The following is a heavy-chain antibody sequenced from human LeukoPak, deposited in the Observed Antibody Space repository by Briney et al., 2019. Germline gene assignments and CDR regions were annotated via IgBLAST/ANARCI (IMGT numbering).Heavy chain of an antibody. J-gene: IGHJ2*01. CDR1: GGSISSYY. CDR3: ARAGYYYDSSGYLSYWYFDL. CDR2: IYYSGST. D-gene: IGHD3-22*01. V-gene: IGHV4-59*01. Sequence: PSETLSLTCTVSGGSISSYYWSWIRQPPGKGLEWIGYIYYSGSTNYNPSLKSRVTISVDTSKNQFSLKLSSVTAADTAVYYCARAGYYYDSSGYLSYWYFDLWGRGTLVTVSS.